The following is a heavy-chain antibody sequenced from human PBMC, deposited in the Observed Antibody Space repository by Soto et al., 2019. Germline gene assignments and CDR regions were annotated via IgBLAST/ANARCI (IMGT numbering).Heavy chain of an antibody. CDR3: AKDSRLGELSPRGGADY. Sequence: GGSLRLSCAASGFTFSSYAMSWVRQAPGKGLEWVSAISGSGGSTYYADSVKGRFTISRDNSKNTLYLQMNSLRAEDTAVYYCAKDSRLGELSPRGGADYWGQGTLVTVS. J-gene: IGHJ4*02. V-gene: IGHV3-23*01. CDR2: ISGSGGST. D-gene: IGHD3-16*02. CDR1: GFTFSSYA.